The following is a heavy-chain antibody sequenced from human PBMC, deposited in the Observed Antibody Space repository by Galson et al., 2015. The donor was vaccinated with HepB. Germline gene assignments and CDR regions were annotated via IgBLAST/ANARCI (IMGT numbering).Heavy chain of an antibody. J-gene: IGHJ4*02. D-gene: IGHD3-16*02. CDR1: GGTFSSYA. CDR2: IIPIFGTA. Sequence: SVKVSCKASGGTFSSYAISWVRQAPGQGLEWMGGIIPIFGTANYAQKFQGRVTITADESTSTAYMELSSLRSEDTAVYYCARDHHDYVWGSYRPLYYFDYWGQGTLVTVSS. CDR3: ARDHHDYVWGSYRPLYYFDY. V-gene: IGHV1-69*13.